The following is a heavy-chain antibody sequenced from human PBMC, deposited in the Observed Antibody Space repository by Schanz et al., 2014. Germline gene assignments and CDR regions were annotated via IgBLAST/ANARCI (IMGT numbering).Heavy chain of an antibody. CDR2: MYINSGST. CDR1: GFTVNTNY. Sequence: EVQLVESGGGLVKPGGSLRLSCAASGFTVNTNYMSWVRQAPGKGLEWISSMYINSGSTQYADSVKGRFIISRDNAKNSLYLQMNSLRAEDTAVYYCARGYSNIWSPMAYWGQGTLVAVSS. V-gene: IGHV3-66*01. J-gene: IGHJ4*02. D-gene: IGHD6-13*01. CDR3: ARGYSNIWSPMAY.